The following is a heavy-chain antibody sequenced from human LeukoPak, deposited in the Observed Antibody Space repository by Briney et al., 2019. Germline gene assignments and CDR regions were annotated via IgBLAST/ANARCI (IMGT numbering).Heavy chain of an antibody. D-gene: IGHD2-15*01. V-gene: IGHV3-30*02. J-gene: IGHJ4*02. CDR2: IRYDGSNK. CDR3: AKDLSEYCSGGTCYPLDY. CDR1: GFTFSSYG. Sequence: GGSLRLSCAASGFTFSSYGMHWVRQAPGKGLEWVAFIRYDGSNKYYADSVKGRFTISRDNSKNTLYLQMNSLRAEDTAVYYCAKDLSEYCSGGTCYPLDYWGQGTLVTVSS.